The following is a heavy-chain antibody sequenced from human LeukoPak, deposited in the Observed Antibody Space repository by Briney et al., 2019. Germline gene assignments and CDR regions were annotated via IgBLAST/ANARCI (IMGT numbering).Heavy chain of an antibody. J-gene: IGHJ6*02. CDR2: IIPILGIA. CDR3: ARDIPQDIVVVVAASNGMDV. V-gene: IGHV1-69*04. D-gene: IGHD2-15*01. CDR1: GGTFSSYA. Sequence: SVKVSCKASGGTFSSYAISWVRQAPGHGLEWMGRIIPILGIANYAQKFQGRVTITADKSTSTAYMELSSLRSEDTAVYYCARDIPQDIVVVVAASNGMDVWGQGTTVTVSS.